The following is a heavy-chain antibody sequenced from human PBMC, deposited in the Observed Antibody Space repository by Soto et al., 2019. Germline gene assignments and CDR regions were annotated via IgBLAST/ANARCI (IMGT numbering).Heavy chain of an antibody. CDR3: ERDLEQLGFDP. D-gene: IGHD6-6*01. CDR1: GFTFSSYS. V-gene: IGHV3-21*01. Sequence: PGGSLRLSCAASGFTFSSYSMNWVRQAPGKGLEWVSSISSSSYIYYADSVKGRFTISRDNAKNSLYLQMNSLRAEDTAVYYCERDLEQLGFDPWGQGTLVTVSS. CDR2: ISSSSYI. J-gene: IGHJ5*02.